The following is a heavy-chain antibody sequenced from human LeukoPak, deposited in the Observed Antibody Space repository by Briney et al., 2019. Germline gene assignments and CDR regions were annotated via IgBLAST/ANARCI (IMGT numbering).Heavy chain of an antibody. CDR3: ARGSGTYYYDSGGYLNWFDP. D-gene: IGHD3-22*01. CDR2: VYYTGST. Sequence: SETLSLTCTVSGGSISSSGYYWGWIRQPPGKGLEWIGTVYYTGSTYYNPSLKSRVTVSEDTSRNQFSLKLNSVTAADTAVYYCARGSGTYYYDSGGYLNWFDPWGQGILVTVSS. CDR1: GGSISSSGYY. V-gene: IGHV4-39*01. J-gene: IGHJ5*02.